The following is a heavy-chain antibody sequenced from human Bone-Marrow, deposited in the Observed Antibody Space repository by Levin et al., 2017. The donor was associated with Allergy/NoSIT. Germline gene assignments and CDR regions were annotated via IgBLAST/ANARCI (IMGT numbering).Heavy chain of an antibody. D-gene: IGHD4-23*01. J-gene: IGHJ4*02. CDR3: ARDRFDGGNTPFSDY. V-gene: IGHV4-4*07. CDR2: IYTSGST. CDR1: GGSISSYY. Sequence: PSETLSLTCTVSGGSISSYYWSWIRQPAGKGLEWIGRIYTSGSTNYNPSLKSRVTMSVDTSKNQFSLKLSSVTAADTAVYYCARDRFDGGNTPFSDYWGQGTLVTVSS.